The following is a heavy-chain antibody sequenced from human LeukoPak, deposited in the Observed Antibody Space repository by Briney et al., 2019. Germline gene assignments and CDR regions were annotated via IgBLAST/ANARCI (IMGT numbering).Heavy chain of an antibody. D-gene: IGHD3-22*01. CDR1: GFTLSSYS. CDR3: ARDAYDSSSYYSPYYFDY. J-gene: IGHJ4*02. V-gene: IGHV3-21*06. CDR2: ITSSSSYI. Sequence: GGSLRLSCAASGFTLSSYSMNWVRQAAGKGLEWVSSITSSSSYIYYPASVKGRFPISRDNAKNSLYLQMNSRRAEDTAVYYCARDAYDSSSYYSPYYFDYWGQGTLVTVSS.